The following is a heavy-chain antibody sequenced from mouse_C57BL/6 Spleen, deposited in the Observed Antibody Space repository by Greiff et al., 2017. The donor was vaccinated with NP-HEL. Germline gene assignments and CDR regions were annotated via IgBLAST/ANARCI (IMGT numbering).Heavy chain of an antibody. CDR2: INPNNGGT. CDR1: GYTFTDYN. CDR3: ARKGDGYYAMDY. J-gene: IGHJ4*01. D-gene: IGHD2-3*01. V-gene: IGHV1-22*01. Sequence: VQLQQSGPELVKMSCKASGYTFTDYNMHWVKQSHGKSLEWIGYINPNNGGTSYNQKFKGKATLTVNKSSSTAYMELRSLTSEDSAVYYCARKGDGYYAMDYWGQGTSVTVSS.